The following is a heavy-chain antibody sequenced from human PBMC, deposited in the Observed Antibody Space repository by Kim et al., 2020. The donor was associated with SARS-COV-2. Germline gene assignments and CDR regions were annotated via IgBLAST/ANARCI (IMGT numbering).Heavy chain of an antibody. CDR1: GGSISSYY. V-gene: IGHV4-59*01. D-gene: IGHD3-16*01. J-gene: IGHJ4*02. CDR3: ARDGANRDFDY. CDR2: IYYSGST. Sequence: SETLSLTCTVSGGSISSYYWSWIRQPPGKGLEWIGYIYYSGSTNYNPSLKSRVTISVDTSKNQFSLKLSSVTAADTAEYYCARDGANRDFDYWGQGTLVTVSS.